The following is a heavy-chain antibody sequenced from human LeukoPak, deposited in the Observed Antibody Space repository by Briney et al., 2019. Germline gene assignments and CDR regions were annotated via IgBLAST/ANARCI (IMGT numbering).Heavy chain of an antibody. J-gene: IGHJ3*02. CDR2: IYNSGST. Sequence: SETLSLTCTVSGGSISSYSWSWIRPPAGKGLEWIGYIYNSGSTYYNPSLKSRVTISVDTSKNQFSLKLSSVTAADTAVYYCARPITFGGVIVDAFDIWGQGTMVTVSS. CDR1: GGSISSYS. D-gene: IGHD3-16*02. CDR3: ARPITFGGVIVDAFDI. V-gene: IGHV4-4*08.